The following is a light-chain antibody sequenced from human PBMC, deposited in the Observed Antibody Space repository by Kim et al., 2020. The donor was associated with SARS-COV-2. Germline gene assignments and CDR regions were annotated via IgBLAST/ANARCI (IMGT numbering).Light chain of an antibody. J-gene: IGLJ2*01. V-gene: IGLV3-19*01. CDR2: GKN. Sequence: SSELTQDPAVSVALGQTVRITCQGDSLRTYYASWYQQKPGQAPVLVIYGKNNRPSGIPDRFSGSSSGKTASLTITGAQAEDEADYYCQSRDSSAEVVFGGGTKLTV. CDR1: SLRTYY. CDR3: QSRDSSAEVV.